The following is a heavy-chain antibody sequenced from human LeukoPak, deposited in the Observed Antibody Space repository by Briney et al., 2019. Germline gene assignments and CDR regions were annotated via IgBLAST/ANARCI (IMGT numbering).Heavy chain of an antibody. CDR2: IYYSGST. Sequence: TASETLSLTCTVSGGSTSSYYWSWIRQPPGKGLEWIGYIYYSGSTNYNPSLKSRVTISVDTSKNQFSLKLSSVTAADTAVYYCARLLRPSMVRGVMALVPYFDLWGRGTLVTVSS. CDR3: ARLLRPSMVRGVMALVPYFDL. D-gene: IGHD3-10*01. CDR1: GGSTSSYY. J-gene: IGHJ2*01. V-gene: IGHV4-59*08.